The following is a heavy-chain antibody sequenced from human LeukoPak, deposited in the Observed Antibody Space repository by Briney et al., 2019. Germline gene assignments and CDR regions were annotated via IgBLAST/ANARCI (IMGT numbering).Heavy chain of an antibody. CDR2: IYHSGST. CDR1: GGSISSDGYY. V-gene: IGHV4-30-2*01. D-gene: IGHD6-13*01. CDR3: ARVRLAAAGGFDY. J-gene: IGHJ4*02. Sequence: PSETLSLTCTVSGGSISSDGYYWSWIRQPPGKGLEWIGYIYHSGSTYYNPSLKSRVTISVDRSKNQSSLKLSSVTAADTAVYYCARVRLAAAGGFDYWGQGTLVTVSS.